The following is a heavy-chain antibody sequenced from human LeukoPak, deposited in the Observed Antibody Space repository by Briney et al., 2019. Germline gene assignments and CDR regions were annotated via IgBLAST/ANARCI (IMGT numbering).Heavy chain of an antibody. CDR3: ARDHYLGATIFGVVIGIDY. CDR1: GFTFSSYA. V-gene: IGHV3-30-3*01. CDR2: ISYDGSNK. J-gene: IGHJ4*02. D-gene: IGHD3-3*01. Sequence: HPGRSLRLSCAASGFTFSSYAMHWVRQAPGKGLEWVAVISYDGSNKYYADSVKGRFTISRDNSKNKLYLQMNSLRAEDTAVYYCARDHYLGATIFGVVIGIDYWGQGTLVTVSS.